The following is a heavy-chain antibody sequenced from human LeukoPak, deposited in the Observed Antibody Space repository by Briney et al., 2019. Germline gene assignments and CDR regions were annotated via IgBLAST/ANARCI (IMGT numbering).Heavy chain of an antibody. D-gene: IGHD3-10*01. CDR3: ARSYYYGSGSYYKVIDY. CDR1: GFTFSSYG. J-gene: IGHJ4*02. V-gene: IGHV3-33*01. Sequence: GGSLRLSCAASGFTFSSYGMHWVRQAPGEGLEWVAAIRYDGINKYYADSVKGRLTISRDNSKNTLYLQMNSLRAEDTAVYYCARSYYYGSGSYYKVIDYWGQGTLVTVSS. CDR2: IRYDGINK.